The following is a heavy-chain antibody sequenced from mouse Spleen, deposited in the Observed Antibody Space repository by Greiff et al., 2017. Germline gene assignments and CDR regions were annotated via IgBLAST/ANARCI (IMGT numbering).Heavy chain of an antibody. CDR2: IDTSDSYT. CDR1: GYTFTDYW. Sequence: QVQLQQPGAELVMPGASVKMSCKASGYTFTDYWMHWVKQRPGQGLEWIGAIDTSDSYTSYNQKFKGKATLTVDESSSTAYMQLSSLTSEDSAVYYCARGFITTPWFAYWGQGTLVTVSA. J-gene: IGHJ3*01. CDR3: ARGFITTPWFAY. D-gene: IGHD1-1*01. V-gene: IGHV1-69*01.